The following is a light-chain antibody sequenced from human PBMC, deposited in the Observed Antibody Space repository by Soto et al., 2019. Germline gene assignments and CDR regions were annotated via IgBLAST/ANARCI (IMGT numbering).Light chain of an antibody. CDR3: HHYNNWPPRNT. CDR1: QSVSSN. V-gene: IGKV3-15*01. J-gene: IGKJ2*01. CDR2: DTS. Sequence: EIVMTQSPATLSLSPVERATLSGMASQSVSSNLVWYLQKPGQAPRLLIYDTSTRATNVPARFSGSGSETEFTLTISGLQSEDFGIYYCHHYNNWPPRNTFGQGTKVDIK.